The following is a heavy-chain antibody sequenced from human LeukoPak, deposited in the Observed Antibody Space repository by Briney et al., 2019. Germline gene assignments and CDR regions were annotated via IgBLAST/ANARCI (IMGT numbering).Heavy chain of an antibody. V-gene: IGHV3-30*02. Sequence: GGSLRLSCAASGFTFSSYGMHWVRQAPGKGLEWVAFIRYDGSNKYYADSVKGRFTISRDNSKNTLYLQMNSLRAEDTAVYYCAKTGYSYGDRNYFDYWGQGTLVTVSS. D-gene: IGHD5-18*01. J-gene: IGHJ4*02. CDR3: AKTGYSYGDRNYFDY. CDR2: IRYDGSNK. CDR1: GFTFSSYG.